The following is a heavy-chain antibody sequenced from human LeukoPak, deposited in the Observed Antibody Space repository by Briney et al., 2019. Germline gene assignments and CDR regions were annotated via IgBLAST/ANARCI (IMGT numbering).Heavy chain of an antibody. CDR2: IYSGGST. V-gene: IGHV3-53*01. CDR1: GFTVSSNY. J-gene: IGHJ4*02. CDR3: ARGATYAYYQDY. D-gene: IGHD1-26*01. Sequence: GGSLRLSCAASGFTVSSNYMSWVRQAPGKGLEWVSVIYSGGSTYYADSVKGRFTISRDNAKNTLYLQMNSLGAEDTAVYYCARGATYAYYQDYWGQGTLVTVSS.